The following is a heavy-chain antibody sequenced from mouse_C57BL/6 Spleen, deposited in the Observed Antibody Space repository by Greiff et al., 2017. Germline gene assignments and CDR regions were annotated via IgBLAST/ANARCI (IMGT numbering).Heavy chain of an antibody. J-gene: IGHJ2*01. Sequence: QVQLQQPGAELVKPGASLKMSCTASGYTFTSYWITWVQQTPGQGLEWIGDIYTGSGSTNYNEKFKSKSTLTVDTSYSTAYMQLSSLTSEDSAVYYCARERGRPDYWGQGTTLTVSS. V-gene: IGHV1-55*01. CDR3: ARERGRPDY. CDR2: IYTGSGST. CDR1: GYTFTSYW.